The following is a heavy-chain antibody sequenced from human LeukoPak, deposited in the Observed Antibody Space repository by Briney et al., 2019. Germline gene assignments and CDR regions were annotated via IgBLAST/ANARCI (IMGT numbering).Heavy chain of an antibody. V-gene: IGHV3-64*01. CDR3: GRDYGGNSGLGY. CDR1: GFTFSSYA. D-gene: IGHD4-23*01. J-gene: IGHJ4*02. Sequence: GGSLRLSCAASGFTFSSYAMHWVRQAPGKGLEYVSAISSNGGSTYYANSVKGRFTISRDNSKNTLYLQMGSLRAEDMAVYYCGRDYGGNSGLGYWGQGTLVTVSS. CDR2: ISSNGGST.